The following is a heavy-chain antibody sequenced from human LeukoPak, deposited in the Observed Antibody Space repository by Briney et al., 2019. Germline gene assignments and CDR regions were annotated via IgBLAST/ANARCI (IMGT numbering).Heavy chain of an antibody. CDR3: ESPSSSWPHYGMDV. CDR1: GFTVSSYY. CDR2: IYIGGST. V-gene: IGHV3-66*02. D-gene: IGHD6-13*01. J-gene: IGHJ6*02. Sequence: PGGYLRLSRAASGFTVSSYYMSWVRQAPGKGLECVSVIYIGGSTYYPDSVKGRFTIYRDNYKNTLYLQMNSVRAEDTTVYYWESPSSSWPHYGMDVWGQGTTVTVSS.